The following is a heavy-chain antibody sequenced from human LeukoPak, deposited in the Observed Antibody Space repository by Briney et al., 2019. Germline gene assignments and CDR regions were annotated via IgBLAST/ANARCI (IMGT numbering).Heavy chain of an antibody. CDR3: ARSTFYDSSGYYFDY. J-gene: IGHJ4*02. CDR1: GGSISSYY. Sequence: SETLSLTCTVAGGSISSYYWSWIRQPAGKGLEWIGRIYTSGSTNYNPSLKSRVTMSVDTSKNQFSLKLSSVTAADTAVYYCARSTFYDSSGYYFDYWGQGTLVTVSS. CDR2: IYTSGST. D-gene: IGHD3-22*01. V-gene: IGHV4-4*07.